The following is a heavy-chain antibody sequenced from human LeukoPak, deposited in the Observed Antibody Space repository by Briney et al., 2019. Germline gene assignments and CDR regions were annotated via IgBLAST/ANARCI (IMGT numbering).Heavy chain of an antibody. CDR2: ISAYNGNT. V-gene: IGHV1-18*01. Sequence: PWASVTVSCKASGYTFTSYGISWVRQAPGQGLEWMGWISAYNGNTNYAQKLQGRVTMTTDTSTSTAYMELRSLRSDDTAVYYCARIPLRIQLWLRGYYYMDVWGKGTTVTISS. J-gene: IGHJ6*03. CDR1: GYTFTSYG. CDR3: ARIPLRIQLWLRGYYYMDV. D-gene: IGHD5-18*01.